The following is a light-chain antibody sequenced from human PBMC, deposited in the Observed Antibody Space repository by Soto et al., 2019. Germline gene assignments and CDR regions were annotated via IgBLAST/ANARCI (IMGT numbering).Light chain of an antibody. CDR1: QGISSA. V-gene: IGKV1D-13*01. CDR2: DAS. Sequence: AIQLTQSPSSLSASVGDSLAITCRASQGISSALAWYQQKPGTAPXXLIYDASSLESGVPSRFSGSGSGTVFTLTISSMNPEDVATDDCQQFNNYITFGQGTRLENK. J-gene: IGKJ5*01. CDR3: QQFNNYIT.